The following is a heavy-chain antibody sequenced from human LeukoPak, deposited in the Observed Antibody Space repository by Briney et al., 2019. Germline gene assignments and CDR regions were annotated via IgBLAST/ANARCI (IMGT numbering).Heavy chain of an antibody. Sequence: GGSRRLSCAASGFTFSDYYMSWIRQAPGKGLEWVSYISSSGSTIYYADSVKGRFTISRDNAKNSLYLQMNSLRAEDTAVYYCARSDYDILTGYYSLGDYWGQGTLVTVSS. CDR2: ISSSGSTI. CDR3: ARSDYDILTGYYSLGDY. D-gene: IGHD3-9*01. CDR1: GFTFSDYY. J-gene: IGHJ4*02. V-gene: IGHV3-11*01.